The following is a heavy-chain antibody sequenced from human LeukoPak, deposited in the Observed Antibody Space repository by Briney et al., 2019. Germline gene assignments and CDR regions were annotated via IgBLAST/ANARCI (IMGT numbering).Heavy chain of an antibody. V-gene: IGHV4-34*01. Sequence: SETLSLTCAVYGGSFSGYYWSWIRQPPGKGLEWIGEINHSGSTYYNPSLKSRVTISVDRSKNQFSLKLSSVTAADTAVYYCARGSGTLWFGEFWGQGTLVTVSS. D-gene: IGHD3-10*01. CDR2: INHSGST. CDR1: GGSFSGYY. CDR3: ARGSGTLWFGEF. J-gene: IGHJ4*02.